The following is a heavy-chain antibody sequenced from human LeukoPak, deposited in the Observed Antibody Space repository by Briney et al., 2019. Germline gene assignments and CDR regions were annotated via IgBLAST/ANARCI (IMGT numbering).Heavy chain of an antibody. Sequence: PGGSLRLSCAASGFTFSTYSMNWVRQAPGKGLEWVSYISSSSSTIYYADSVKGRFTISRDNAKNSLYLQMSSLRVDDTAVYYCAREGYDFWSGYFRGLDHWGQGTLVTVSS. CDR2: ISSSSSTI. D-gene: IGHD3-3*01. CDR3: AREGYDFWSGYFRGLDH. J-gene: IGHJ4*02. V-gene: IGHV3-48*04. CDR1: GFTFSTYS.